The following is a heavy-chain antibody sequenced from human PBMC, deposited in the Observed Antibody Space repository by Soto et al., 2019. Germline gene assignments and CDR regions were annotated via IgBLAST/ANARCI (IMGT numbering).Heavy chain of an antibody. V-gene: IGHV1-18*01. CDR2: ISGYNGDT. CDR1: GYTFTRSG. CDR3: ARNILGGTTDY. J-gene: IGHJ4*02. D-gene: IGHD1-7*01. Sequence: GASVKVSCKASGYTFTRSGISWVRQAPGQGPEWMGWISGYNGDTNYAQTFQGRVTMTTDTSTTTAYMELSSLTSDDTAVYYCARNILGGTTDYWGQGTLVTVSS.